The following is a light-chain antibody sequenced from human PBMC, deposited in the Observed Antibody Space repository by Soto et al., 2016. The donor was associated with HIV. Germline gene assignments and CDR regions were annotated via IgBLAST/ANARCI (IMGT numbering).Light chain of an antibody. CDR1: KLGDKY. CDR2: QDV. CDR3: QAWDSSAGV. J-gene: IGLJ2*01. V-gene: IGLV3-1*01. Sequence: SYELTQPPSVSVSPGQTASITCSGNKLGDKYVSWYQQKPGQSPVLVIHQDVVRPSGIPERFSCSNSGNTATLTISGTQAMDEADYYCQAWDSSAGVFGGGTELTVL.